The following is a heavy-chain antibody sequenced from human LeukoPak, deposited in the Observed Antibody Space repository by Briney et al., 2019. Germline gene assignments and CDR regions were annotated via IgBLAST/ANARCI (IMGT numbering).Heavy chain of an antibody. CDR3: ANSGKEQAPIDY. CDR1: RFTFSDYA. V-gene: IGHV3-43*02. J-gene: IGHJ4*02. CDR2: ISGDGGST. D-gene: IGHD1-26*01. Sequence: VGSLRLSSTQSRFTFSDYAIHSVRQAPGTGLEWFSLISGDGGSTYYAHSVKVRFTISRDNSKNSLYLRMNRLRTEDTALYYCANSGKEQAPIDYWGQGTLVTVSS.